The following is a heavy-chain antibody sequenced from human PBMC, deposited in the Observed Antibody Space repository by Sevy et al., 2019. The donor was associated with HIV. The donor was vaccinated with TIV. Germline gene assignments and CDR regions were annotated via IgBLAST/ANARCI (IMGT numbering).Heavy chain of an antibody. Sequence: GGSLRLSCAASGFTFSGYGMHWVRQAPGKGLEWVTVIWYDGSHKYYLDSVKGRFTISRDNSKNTLYLQMNSLRAEDTAVYYCAKNRDPDGDYYDYYYMDVWGKGTTVTVSS. D-gene: IGHD3-10*01. CDR3: AKNRDPDGDYYDYYYMDV. CDR1: GFTFSGYG. CDR2: IWYDGSHK. J-gene: IGHJ6*03. V-gene: IGHV3-33*06.